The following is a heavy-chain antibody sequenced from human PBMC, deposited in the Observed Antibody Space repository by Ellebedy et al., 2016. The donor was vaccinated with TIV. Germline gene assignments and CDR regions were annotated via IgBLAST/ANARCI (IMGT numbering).Heavy chain of an antibody. CDR3: TTEDYYGSGTYS. J-gene: IGHJ5*02. CDR1: GFTFSNAW. Sequence: GESLKISCAASGFTFSNAWMSWVRQAPGKGLEWVGRIRSETDGGTTDYAAPVKGRFTISRDDSKNTLYLQLNSLKTEDTAVYYCTTEDYYGSGTYSWGQGTLVIVSS. CDR2: IRSETDGGTT. V-gene: IGHV3-15*01. D-gene: IGHD3-10*01.